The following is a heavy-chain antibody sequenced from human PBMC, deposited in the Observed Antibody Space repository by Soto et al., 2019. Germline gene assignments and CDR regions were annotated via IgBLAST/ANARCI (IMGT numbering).Heavy chain of an antibody. D-gene: IGHD5-18*01. V-gene: IGHV4-61*03. J-gene: IGHJ5*02. Sequence: QVQLQESGPGLVKPSETLSLTCTVFGASVSSGTYYWSWIRQAPGKGLEWVGHIYYTGSTNYNPSLNNRVTISVDTSKNHFSLQLTSVTAADTAVYYCARGAGCSYASTWFDIWGQGTLVTVSS. CDR3: ARGAGCSYASTWFDI. CDR1: GASVSSGTYY. CDR2: IYYTGST.